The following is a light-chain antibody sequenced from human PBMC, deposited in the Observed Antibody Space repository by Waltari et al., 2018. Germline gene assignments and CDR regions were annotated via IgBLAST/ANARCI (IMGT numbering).Light chain of an antibody. J-gene: IGLJ2*01. CDR1: SSDVGSYNL. CDR2: ERS. CDR3: CSYAGSSTFEV. Sequence: QSALTQPASVSGSPGQSITISCTGTSSDVGSYNLVSWYQQHPGKAPKLMIYERSKRPSGVSMRVSGSKSGNTASLRISGRQAEDEADYYCCSYAGSSTFEVFGGGTKLTVL. V-gene: IGLV2-23*03.